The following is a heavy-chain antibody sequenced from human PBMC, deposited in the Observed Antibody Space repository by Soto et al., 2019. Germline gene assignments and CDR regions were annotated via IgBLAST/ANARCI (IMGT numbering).Heavy chain of an antibody. Sequence: QVQLVESGGGVVQPGRSLRLSCAASGFTFSSYGMHWVRQAPGKGLEWVAVIWYDGSNKYYADSVKGRFTISRDNSKNTLYLQMNSLRAEDTAVYYGATTHVPPMVHLYYYYGMDVWGQGTTVTVSS. D-gene: IGHD3-10*01. V-gene: IGHV3-33*01. CDR2: IWYDGSNK. J-gene: IGHJ6*02. CDR3: ATTHVPPMVHLYYYYGMDV. CDR1: GFTFSSYG.